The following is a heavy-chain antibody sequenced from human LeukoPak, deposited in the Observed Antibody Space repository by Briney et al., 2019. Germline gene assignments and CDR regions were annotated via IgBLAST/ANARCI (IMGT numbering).Heavy chain of an antibody. CDR3: ARAWGSADY. CDR1: GFIFSNYY. V-gene: IGHV3-11*01. CDR2: ISESGGDV. J-gene: IGHJ4*02. D-gene: IGHD7-27*01. Sequence: GGSLRLSCAASGFIFSNYYMSWIRQAPGKGLEWISYISESGGDVYYVDSVKGRFTVSRDNAKNSLYLQMNSLRAEDTAFYYCARAWGSADYWGQGTLVTVSS.